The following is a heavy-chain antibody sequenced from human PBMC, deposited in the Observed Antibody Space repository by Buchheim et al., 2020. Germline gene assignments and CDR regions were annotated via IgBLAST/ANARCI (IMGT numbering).Heavy chain of an antibody. CDR2: ISGSGGST. J-gene: IGHJ4*02. V-gene: IGHV3-23*04. CDR3: AKAGKTTVVRGVIIIQDLYYFDY. D-gene: IGHD3-10*01. Sequence: EVQLVESGGGLVQPGGSLRLSCAASGFTFSSYAMSWVRQAPGKGLEWVSAISGSGGSTYYADSVKGRFTISRDNSKTTLYLQMNSLRAEDTAVYYCAKAGKTTVVRGVIIIQDLYYFDYWGQGTL. CDR1: GFTFSSYA.